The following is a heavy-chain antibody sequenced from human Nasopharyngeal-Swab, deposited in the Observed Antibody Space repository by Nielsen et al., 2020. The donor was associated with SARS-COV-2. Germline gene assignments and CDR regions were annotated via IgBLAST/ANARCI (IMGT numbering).Heavy chain of an antibody. Sequence: GGSLRLSCAASGFTFSSYSMSWVRQAPGKGLEWVSAISGNGGSTYYADSVKGRFTISRDNSKNTLYLQMNSPRAEDTAVYYCSKPDKGTHDYWGQGTLVTVSS. CDR3: SKPDKGTHDY. V-gene: IGHV3-23*01. J-gene: IGHJ4*02. CDR1: GFTFSSYS. D-gene: IGHD1-1*01. CDR2: ISGNGGST.